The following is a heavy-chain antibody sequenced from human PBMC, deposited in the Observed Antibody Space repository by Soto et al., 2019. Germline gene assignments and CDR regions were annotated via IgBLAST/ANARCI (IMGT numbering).Heavy chain of an antibody. CDR2: ITSSSSAI. D-gene: IGHD3-16*02. J-gene: IGHJ4*02. V-gene: IGHV3-48*02. CDR1: GFTFSSYS. CDR3: ARDSYTVSPMIQGDY. Sequence: EVQLVESGGELVQPGGSLRLSCAASGFTFSSYSMNWFRQAPGKGLEWVSYITSSSSAIYYADSVKGRFTISRDNAKNSLYLQMNSLRDEDTSDYYCARDSYTVSPMIQGDYWGQGILVTVSS.